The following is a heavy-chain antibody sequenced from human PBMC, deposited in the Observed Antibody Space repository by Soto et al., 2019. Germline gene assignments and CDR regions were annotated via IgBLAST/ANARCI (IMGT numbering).Heavy chain of an antibody. Sequence: EVQLVESGGGLVQPGGSQRLSCAASGFTFSSYWMHWVRQAPGKGLVWVSRINNDGSNIDYADSVKGRFTISRDNAKNTLYLQMNSLRAEDTAVYYCARDPSSYGGFTGPSYDYWGQGTLVTVSS. CDR1: GFTFSSYW. V-gene: IGHV3-74*01. D-gene: IGHD3-9*01. J-gene: IGHJ4*02. CDR3: ARDPSSYGGFTGPSYDY. CDR2: INNDGSNI.